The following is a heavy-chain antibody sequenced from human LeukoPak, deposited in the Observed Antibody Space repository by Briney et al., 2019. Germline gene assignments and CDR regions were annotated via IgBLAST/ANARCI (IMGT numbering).Heavy chain of an antibody. D-gene: IGHD3-10*01. V-gene: IGHV3-64D*06. CDR3: VKDFGRVRGTPDS. CDR1: GFAFSIYT. J-gene: IGHJ4*02. Sequence: GGSLRLSCSASGFAFSIYTMYWVRQAPGKGPEYVSTISGSGNGGSIYYADSVKGRFTISRDDPKSTLYLQMNGLRSEDTAVYYCVKDFGRVRGTPDSWGQGTLVTVSS. CDR2: ISGSGNGGSI.